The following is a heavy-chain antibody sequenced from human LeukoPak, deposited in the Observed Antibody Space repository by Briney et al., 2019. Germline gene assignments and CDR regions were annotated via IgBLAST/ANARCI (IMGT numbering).Heavy chain of an antibody. D-gene: IGHD3-10*01. CDR2: ISGGGGST. CDR1: GFIFSSYA. V-gene: IGHV3-23*01. CDR3: AKGDNSGSSSSYDY. Sequence: GGSLRLSCAASGFIFSSYAMNRVRQAPGKGLEWVSGISGGGGSTYFADSVKGRFTISRDNSKNTLSLQMNSLRAEDTAVYYCAKGDNSGSSSSYDYWGQGTLVTVSS. J-gene: IGHJ4*02.